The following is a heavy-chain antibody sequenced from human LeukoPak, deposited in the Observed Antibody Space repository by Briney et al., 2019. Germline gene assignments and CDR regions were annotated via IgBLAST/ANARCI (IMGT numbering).Heavy chain of an antibody. CDR1: GYTFNIYG. D-gene: IGHD6-19*01. J-gene: IGHJ4*02. CDR2: ISAYNGDT. CDR3: ARDPSNTSGWYIYFDY. Sequence: GASVKVPCKASGYTFNIYGISWARLAPGQGLEWMGWISAYNGDTHYAQRFQGRVTLTIDTSTSTAYMELTNLRSDDTAIYYCARDPSNTSGWYIYFDYWGQGTLVTVSS. V-gene: IGHV1-18*01.